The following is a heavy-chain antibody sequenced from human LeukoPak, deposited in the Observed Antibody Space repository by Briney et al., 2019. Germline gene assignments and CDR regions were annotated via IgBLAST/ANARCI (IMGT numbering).Heavy chain of an antibody. V-gene: IGHV4-38-2*02. Sequence: PSETLSLTCTVSGYSISSGYYWGWIRQPPGKGLEWIGSIYHSGSTYYNPSLKSRVTISVDTSKNQFSLKLSSVTAADTAVYYCARGGGQLRYFDWLSTFGYWGQGTLVTVSS. D-gene: IGHD3-9*01. CDR2: IYHSGST. CDR3: ARGGGQLRYFDWLSTFGY. J-gene: IGHJ4*02. CDR1: GYSISSGYY.